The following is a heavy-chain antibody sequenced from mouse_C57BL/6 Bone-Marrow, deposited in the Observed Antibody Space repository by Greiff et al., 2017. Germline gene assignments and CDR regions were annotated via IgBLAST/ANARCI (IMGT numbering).Heavy chain of an antibody. V-gene: IGHV1-78*01. J-gene: IGHJ3*01. CDR3: ALGGYYGSSYGAWFAY. Sequence: QVQLQQSDAELVKPGASVKISCKVSGYTFTDHTIHWMKQRPEQGLEWIGYIYPRDGSTKYNEKFKGKATLTADKSSSTAYMQLNSLTSEDSAVYFCALGGYYGSSYGAWFAYWGQGTLVTVSA. CDR2: IYPRDGST. D-gene: IGHD1-1*01. CDR1: GYTFTDHT.